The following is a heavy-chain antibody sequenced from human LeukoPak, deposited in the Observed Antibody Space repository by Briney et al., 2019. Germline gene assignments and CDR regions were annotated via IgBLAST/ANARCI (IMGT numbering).Heavy chain of an antibody. D-gene: IGHD3-22*01. CDR2: ISGDGGST. V-gene: IGHV3-43*02. CDR3: AMNYYYDSSGYYSGAFDI. Sequence: GGSLRLSCAVSGFTFDDYAMDWVRQAPGKCRGWVSLISGDGGSTYYAESVKGRFTISRDNSKNSMYLQMNSLRTEDSALYYCAMNYYYDSSGYYSGAFDIWGQGTMVTVSS. CDR1: GFTFDDYA. J-gene: IGHJ3*02.